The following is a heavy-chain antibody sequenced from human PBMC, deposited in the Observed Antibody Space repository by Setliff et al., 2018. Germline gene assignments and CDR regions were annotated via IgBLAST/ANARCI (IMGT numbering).Heavy chain of an antibody. CDR2: ISAYNGRT. J-gene: IGHJ3*02. CDR3: ARASGGNSVEDGFDI. D-gene: IGHD1-26*01. V-gene: IGHV1-18*01. Sequence: ASVKVSCKASDYTFTDYGIYWVRQAPGQGLEWMGWISAYNGRTNYAEKFHARVTMTTDTATSTAYMELRSLKSDDTAVYYYARASGGNSVEDGFDIWGQGTMVTVSS. CDR1: DYTFTDYG.